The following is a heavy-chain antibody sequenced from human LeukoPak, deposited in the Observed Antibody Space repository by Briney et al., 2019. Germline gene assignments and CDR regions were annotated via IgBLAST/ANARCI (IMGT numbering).Heavy chain of an antibody. CDR3: ARDVEASNFWTGYSY. CDR1: GFTFSSYW. D-gene: IGHD3/OR15-3a*01. Sequence: GGSLRLSCAASGFTFSSYWMSWVRQAPGRGLEWVANIKQDGSEKYYVDSLKGRFTISRDNAKSSLFLQMNSLRAEDTAVYYCARDVEASNFWTGYSYWGQGSLVTVSS. J-gene: IGHJ4*02. CDR2: IKQDGSEK. V-gene: IGHV3-7*01.